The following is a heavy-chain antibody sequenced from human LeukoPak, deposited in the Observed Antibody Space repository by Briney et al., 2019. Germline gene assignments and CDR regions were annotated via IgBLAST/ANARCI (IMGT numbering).Heavy chain of an antibody. J-gene: IGHJ4*02. V-gene: IGHV1-8*02. Sequence: ASVKVSCKASGYTFTSYGISWVRQATGQGLEWMGWMNPNSGNTGYAQKFQGRVTMSRNTSISTAYMELSSLRSEDTAVYYCARVGGGYVGVPNDYWGQGTLVTVSS. CDR3: ARVGGGYVGVPNDY. CDR1: GYTFTSYG. D-gene: IGHD5-12*01. CDR2: MNPNSGNT.